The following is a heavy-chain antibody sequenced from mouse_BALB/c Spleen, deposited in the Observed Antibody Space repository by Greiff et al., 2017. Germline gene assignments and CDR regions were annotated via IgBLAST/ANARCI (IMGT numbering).Heavy chain of an antibody. CDR2: ISSGGGST. Sequence: EVQGVESGGGLVKPGGSLKLSCAASGFAFSSYDMSWVRQTPEKRLEWVAYISSGGGSTYYPDTVKGRFTISRDNAMNTLYLQMSSLKSEDTAMYYCARLPGNYYAMDYWGQGTSVTVSS. D-gene: IGHD2-1*01. J-gene: IGHJ4*01. CDR1: GFAFSSYD. CDR3: ARLPGNYYAMDY. V-gene: IGHV5-12-1*01.